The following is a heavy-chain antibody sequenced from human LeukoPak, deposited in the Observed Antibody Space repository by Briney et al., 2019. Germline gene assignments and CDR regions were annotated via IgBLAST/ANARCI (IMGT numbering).Heavy chain of an antibody. V-gene: IGHV4-4*09. D-gene: IGHD2-21*01. CDR2: VYFSGIT. CDR3: ARTARLPDS. J-gene: IGHJ4*02. CDR1: DDSIRTHY. Sequence: SSETLSLTCTVSDDSIRTHYWSSIRQPPGKGLECIGYVYFSGITNYNPSLKSRVTMSVDTSKNQLSLKLSSVTAADTAVYYCARTARLPDSWGQGTLVTVPS.